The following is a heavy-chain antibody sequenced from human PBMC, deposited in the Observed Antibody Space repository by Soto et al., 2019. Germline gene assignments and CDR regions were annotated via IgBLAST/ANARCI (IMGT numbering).Heavy chain of an antibody. D-gene: IGHD3-22*01. Sequence: PSVTLSLSCTVAGGSISNYYCSWIRQPAGKGLEWIGRIYTSGSTNYNPSLKSRVTMSVDTSKNQFSLKLSSVTAADTAVYYCAREPTFYRSGYYYYFDYWGQGTLVTVSS. CDR3: AREPTFYRSGYYYYFDY. J-gene: IGHJ4*02. V-gene: IGHV4-4*07. CDR1: GGSISNYY. CDR2: IYTSGST.